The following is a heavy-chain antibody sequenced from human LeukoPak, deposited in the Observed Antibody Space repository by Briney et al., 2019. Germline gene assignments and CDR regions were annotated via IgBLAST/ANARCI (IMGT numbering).Heavy chain of an antibody. CDR1: GFTFSSYS. V-gene: IGHV3-21*01. CDR3: ARVRVVTAILDAFDI. CDR2: ISSSSSYI. Sequence: GGSLRLSCAASGFTFSSYSMNWVRQAPGKGLEWVSSISSSSSYIYYADSVKGRFTISRDNAKNSLYLRMNSLRAEDTAVYYCARVRVVTAILDAFDIWGQGTMVTVSS. J-gene: IGHJ3*02. D-gene: IGHD2-21*02.